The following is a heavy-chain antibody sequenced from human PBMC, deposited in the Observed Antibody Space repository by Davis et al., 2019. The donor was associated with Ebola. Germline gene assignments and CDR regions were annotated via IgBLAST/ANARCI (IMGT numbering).Heavy chain of an antibody. J-gene: IGHJ3*02. V-gene: IGHV3-7*01. CDR1: GFTFSNYY. CDR2: IKQDGSEK. Sequence: GESLKISCAASGFTFSNYYMSWVRQAPGKGLEWVGKIKQDGSEKHYVDSVRGRFTISRDNAKNSLYLQMNSLRAEDTAVYYCARDTGGNAFDIWGQGTMVTVSS. D-gene: IGHD7-27*01. CDR3: ARDTGGNAFDI.